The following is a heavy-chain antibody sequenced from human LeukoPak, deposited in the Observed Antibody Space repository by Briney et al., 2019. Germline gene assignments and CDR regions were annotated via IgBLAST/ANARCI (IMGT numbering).Heavy chain of an antibody. CDR2: IRYDGDNK. D-gene: IGHD3-10*01. CDR3: AKGAYYGSGRESYYYYIDV. CDR1: AFTFSSYG. J-gene: IGHJ6*03. V-gene: IGHV3-30*02. Sequence: GGSLRLSCAASAFTFSSYGMHWVRQTPGKGLEWVAFIRYDGDNKYYADSVKGRFTISRDNSKNTLYLQMNSLRPEDTAVYYCAKGAYYGSGRESYYYYIDVWGRGTTVTISS.